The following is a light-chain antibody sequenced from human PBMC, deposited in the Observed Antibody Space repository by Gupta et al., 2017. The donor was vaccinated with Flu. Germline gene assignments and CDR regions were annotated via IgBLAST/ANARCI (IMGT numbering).Light chain of an antibody. J-gene: IGKJ5*01. CDR3: QQDNNLIT. Sequence: IVMTQSPATLSVSPGERATLSCRASQSVSSNLAWYQQKPGQAPRLLIYGASTRATGIPDRFSGSGYGTEFTLTISRRQSEDFAVYYCQQDNNLITFGQGTRLEIK. V-gene: IGKV3-15*01. CDR1: QSVSSN. CDR2: GAS.